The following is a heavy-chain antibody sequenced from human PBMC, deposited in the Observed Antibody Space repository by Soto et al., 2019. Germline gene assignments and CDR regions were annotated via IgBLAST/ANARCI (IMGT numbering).Heavy chain of an antibody. CDR1: GYTFTAYY. D-gene: IGHD3-10*02. CDR2: INPKFGDT. CDR3: ARNMDYYYGRGSGNGHGV. V-gene: IGHV1-2*02. Sequence: QVQLVQSGAEVKEPGDSVRVSCEASGYTFTAYYIHWVRQAPGQGLEWMGWINPKFGDTTYAQDFQGRVSMTRDMSINTVYMELSRLTSDDTAIYYCARNMDYYYGRGSGNGHGVWGQGTTVTVFS. J-gene: IGHJ6*02.